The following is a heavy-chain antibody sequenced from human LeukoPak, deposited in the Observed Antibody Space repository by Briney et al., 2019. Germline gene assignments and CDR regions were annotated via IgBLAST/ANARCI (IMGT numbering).Heavy chain of an antibody. Sequence: PGGSLRLSCAVSGFTFSNYAMSWVRQAPGKGLEWVSAISGSGGSTYYADSVKGRFTISRDNSKNTLYLQMNSLRAEDTAVYYCAKDVVLRYFDWLGGGYFDYWGQGTLVTVSS. D-gene: IGHD3-9*01. CDR1: GFTFSNYA. CDR2: ISGSGGST. CDR3: AKDVVLRYFDWLGGGYFDY. V-gene: IGHV3-23*01. J-gene: IGHJ4*02.